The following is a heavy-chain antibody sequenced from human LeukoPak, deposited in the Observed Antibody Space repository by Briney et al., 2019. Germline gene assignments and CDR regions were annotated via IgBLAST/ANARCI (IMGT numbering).Heavy chain of an antibody. CDR1: GFTVSTNY. V-gene: IGHV3-53*01. CDR2: LYSGSST. Sequence: GGSLRLSCAASGFTVSTNYMNWVSQAPGKGLEWVSILYSGSSTYYADSVEGRFTISRDSSKNTLFLQMNDLRAEDTAVYYCARVGDHFRWYLDLWGRGTLVTVSS. J-gene: IGHJ2*01. D-gene: IGHD3-3*02. CDR3: ARVGDHFRWYLDL.